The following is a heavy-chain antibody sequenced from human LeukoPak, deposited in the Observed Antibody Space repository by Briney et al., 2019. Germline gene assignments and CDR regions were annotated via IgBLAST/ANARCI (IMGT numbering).Heavy chain of an antibody. CDR3: VRRKAENPYYGFDV. CDR2: IYYSGST. D-gene: IGHD1-14*01. V-gene: IGHV4-59*08. J-gene: IGHJ6*02. CDR1: GGSISSYY. Sequence: SETLSLTCTVSGGSISSYYWSWIRQPPGKGLEWIGYIYYSGSTNYNPSLKSRVTISVDTSKNQFSLKLSSVSAADTAVYYCVRRKAENPYYGFDVWGQGTTVTVSS.